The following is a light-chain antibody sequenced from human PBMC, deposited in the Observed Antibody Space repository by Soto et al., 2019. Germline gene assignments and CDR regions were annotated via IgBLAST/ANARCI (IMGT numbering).Light chain of an antibody. V-gene: IGKV3-11*01. CDR1: QSVSSF. CDR2: DTS. Sequence: EIVLTQSPATLSLSPGERATLSCRASQSVSSFLAWYQQKPGQAPRLLIYDTSNRATGIPARFSGSGSGTDFTLTVSSLEPEDFAVYYCQQRRNWTLTFGGGTEVDIK. J-gene: IGKJ4*01. CDR3: QQRRNWTLT.